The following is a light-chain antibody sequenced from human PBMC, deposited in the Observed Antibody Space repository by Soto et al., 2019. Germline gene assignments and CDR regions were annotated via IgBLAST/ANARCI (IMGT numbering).Light chain of an antibody. CDR2: GAS. CDR3: QQYGSSGA. J-gene: IGKJ4*01. CDR1: QSVRSSY. V-gene: IGKV3-20*01. Sequence: EIVLTQSPGTLSLSLGERATLSCRASQSVRSSYLAWYQQKPGQAPRLLIYGASSRATGIPDRFSGSGSGTDFTLTISRLEPEDFAVYYCQQYGSSGAFGGGTKVEIK.